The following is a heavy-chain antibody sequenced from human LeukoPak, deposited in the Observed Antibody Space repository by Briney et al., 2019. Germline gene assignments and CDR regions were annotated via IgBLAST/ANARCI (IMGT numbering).Heavy chain of an antibody. CDR1: GYTFTSYG. Sequence: GASVKVSCKASGYTFTSYGISWVRQAPGQGLEWMGGIIPIFGTANYAQKFQGRVTITADKSTSTAYMELSSLRSEDTAVYYCAVREAYCGGDCYPDNGWLGVFDIWGQGTMVTVSS. J-gene: IGHJ3*02. CDR2: IIPIFGTA. D-gene: IGHD2-21*02. V-gene: IGHV1-69*06. CDR3: AVREAYCGGDCYPDNGWLGVFDI.